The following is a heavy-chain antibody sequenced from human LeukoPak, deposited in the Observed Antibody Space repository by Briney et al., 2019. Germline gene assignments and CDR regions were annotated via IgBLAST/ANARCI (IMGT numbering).Heavy chain of an antibody. CDR2: ISSSGSTI. CDR3: ARENEGDYIDY. CDR1: GFTFSDYY. Sequence: GVSLRLSCAASGFTFSDYYMSWIRQAPGKGLEWVSYISSSGSTIYYADSVKGRFTISRDNARNSLYLQMNSLRAEDTAVYYCARENEGDYIDYWGQGTLVTVSS. V-gene: IGHV3-11*01. J-gene: IGHJ4*02. D-gene: IGHD1-1*01.